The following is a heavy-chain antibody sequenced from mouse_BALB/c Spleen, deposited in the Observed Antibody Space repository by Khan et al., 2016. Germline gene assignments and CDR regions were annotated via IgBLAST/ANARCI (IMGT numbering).Heavy chain of an antibody. D-gene: IGHD2-4*01. J-gene: IGHJ3*01. CDR1: GFNIKDTY. CDR3: ASSYYDSCLVY. CDR2: IDPANDNT. Sequence: VQLQQSGAELVKPGASVKLSCTASGFNIKDTYMHWMIQRPEQGLEWIGRIDPANDNTKYDPKFQGKATITADTSSNTAYLQLSSLTSEDTAVYDGASSYYDSCLVYWAHGTLFTVSA. V-gene: IGHV14-3*02.